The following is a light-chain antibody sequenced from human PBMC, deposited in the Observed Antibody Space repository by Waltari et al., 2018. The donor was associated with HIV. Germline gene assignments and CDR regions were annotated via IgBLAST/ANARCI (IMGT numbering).Light chain of an antibody. J-gene: IGKJ4*01. CDR2: GAS. Sequence: EIVMTQSPATLSVFPGERVTLSCRASQSVGSSLAWYQQKPGQAPRPLIYGASTRAAGSGSGSGTDFTLTISSLQSEDFALYYCQQYNNGPPLSFGGGTKVEIK. CDR1: QSVGSS. CDR3: QQYNNGPPLS. V-gene: IGKV3-15*01.